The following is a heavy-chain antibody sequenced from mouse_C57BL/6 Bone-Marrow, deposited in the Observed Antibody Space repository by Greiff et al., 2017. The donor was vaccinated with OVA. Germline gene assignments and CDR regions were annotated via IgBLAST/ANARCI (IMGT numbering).Heavy chain of an antibody. V-gene: IGHV1-42*01. CDR2: INPSPGGT. CDR1: GYSFTGYY. J-gene: IGHJ3*01. Sequence: EVHLVESGPELVKPGASVKISCKASGYSFTGYYMNWVKQSPEKSLEWIGEINPSPGGTTYNQKFKAKATLTVDKSSSTAYMQLKSLTSEDSAVYYCARCRRAWFAYWGQGTLVTVSA. CDR3: ARCRRAWFAY.